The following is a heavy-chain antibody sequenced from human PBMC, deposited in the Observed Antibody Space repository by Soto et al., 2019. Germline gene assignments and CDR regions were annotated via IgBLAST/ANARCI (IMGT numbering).Heavy chain of an antibody. V-gene: IGHV1-69*01. J-gene: IGHJ6*02. CDR2: TIPIFGTA. D-gene: IGHD2-15*01. Sequence: QVQLVQSGAEVKKPGSSVKVSCKASGGTFSSYAISWVRQAPGQGLEWMGGTIPIFGTANYAQKFQGRVTITADESTSTAYMELSSLRSEDTAVYYCAREWVVVVSPYYYYGMDVWGQGTTVTVSS. CDR1: GGTFSSYA. CDR3: AREWVVVVSPYYYYGMDV.